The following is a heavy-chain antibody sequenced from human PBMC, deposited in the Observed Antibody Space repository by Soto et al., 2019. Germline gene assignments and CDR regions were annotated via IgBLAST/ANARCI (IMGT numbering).Heavy chain of an antibody. Sequence: SETLSLTCAVYGGSFSGYYWNWIRQPPGKGLEWIGEIGHSGYTNYNPSLKSRVTISVDTSKNQFSLRLTSVTAADTAVYYCARVRDWFDPWGQGTLVTVSS. D-gene: IGHD3-3*01. CDR2: IGHSGYT. CDR1: GGSFSGYY. V-gene: IGHV4-34*01. CDR3: ARVRDWFDP. J-gene: IGHJ5*02.